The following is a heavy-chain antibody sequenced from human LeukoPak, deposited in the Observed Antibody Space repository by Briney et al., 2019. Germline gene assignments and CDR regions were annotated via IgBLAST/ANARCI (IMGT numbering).Heavy chain of an antibody. Sequence: ASVKVSCKASGYTFTSYYMHWVRQAPGQGLEWMGIINPSGGSTSYAQKFQGRVTITRNTSISTAYMELSSLRSEDTAVYYCARAPMVRGVIRRHWFDPWGQGTLVTVSS. J-gene: IGHJ5*02. D-gene: IGHD3-10*01. CDR2: INPSGGST. CDR1: GYTFTSYY. CDR3: ARAPMVRGVIRRHWFDP. V-gene: IGHV1-46*01.